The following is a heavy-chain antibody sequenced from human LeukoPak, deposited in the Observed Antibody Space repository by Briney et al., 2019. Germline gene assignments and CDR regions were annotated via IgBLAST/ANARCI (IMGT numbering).Heavy chain of an antibody. CDR1: GFTFSSYA. J-gene: IGHJ3*02. Sequence: PGGSLRLSCAASGFTFSSYAMSWVRQAPGKGLEWVSAISGSGGSTYYADSVKGRFTISRDNSKNTLYLQMNSLRAEDTAVYYCATYYYASSGYYYIWGQGTMVTVSS. CDR3: ATYYYASSGYYYI. CDR2: ISGSGGST. D-gene: IGHD3-22*01. V-gene: IGHV3-23*01.